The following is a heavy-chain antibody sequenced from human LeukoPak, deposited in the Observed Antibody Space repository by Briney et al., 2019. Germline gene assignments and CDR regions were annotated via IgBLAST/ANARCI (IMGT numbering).Heavy chain of an antibody. Sequence: SETLSLTCTVSGGSVSSGSYYWRWIGQPPGKGLEWIGYIYYSGSTNYNPSLKSRVTISVDTSKNQFSLKLSSVTAADTAVYYCASGVVVAARAFDIWGQGTMVTVSS. CDR2: IYYSGST. D-gene: IGHD2-15*01. CDR3: ASGVVVAARAFDI. CDR1: GGSVSSGSYY. V-gene: IGHV4-61*01. J-gene: IGHJ3*02.